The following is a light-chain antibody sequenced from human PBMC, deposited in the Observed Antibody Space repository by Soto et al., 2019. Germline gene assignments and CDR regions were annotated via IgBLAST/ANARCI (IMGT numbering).Light chain of an antibody. V-gene: IGKV3-20*01. CDR1: QSVSNNY. CDR3: QKYGSSRWT. CDR2: GAS. J-gene: IGKJ1*01. Sequence: EIVLTQSPGTLSLSPGERATLSCRASQSVSNNYLAWYQQKPGQAPRLLMFGASRRATGIPDRFNGSGSGTDFTLTISRREPEDFAVYYCQKYGSSRWTFGQGPK.